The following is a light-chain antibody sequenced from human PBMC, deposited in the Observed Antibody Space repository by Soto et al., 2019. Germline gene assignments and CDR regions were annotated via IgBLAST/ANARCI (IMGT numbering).Light chain of an antibody. J-gene: IGKJ1*01. CDR1: QSVSNN. CDR2: GAS. CDR3: QQYNNWPQT. V-gene: IGKV3D-15*01. Sequence: PGERATLSCSASQSVSNNYLAWYQQKPGQAPRLLIYGASNRATGIPDRFSGSGSGTDFTLTISSLQSEDFAAYYCQQYNNWPQTFGQGTKVDI.